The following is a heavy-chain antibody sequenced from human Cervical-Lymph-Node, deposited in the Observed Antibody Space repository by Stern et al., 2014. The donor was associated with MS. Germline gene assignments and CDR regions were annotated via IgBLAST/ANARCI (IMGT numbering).Heavy chain of an antibody. V-gene: IGHV1-2*06. CDR1: GYIFTAYY. D-gene: IGHD6-13*01. CDR3: ARTQIKGIPFDF. CDR2: INPASGST. Sequence: QLVQSGAEVKKPETSVKLSCKASGYIFTAYYIHWVRQAPGQGLEFMGRINPASGSTKYAQKFRGRVTMTRDTSFNTTYMELSRLRSDDTAIYYCARTQIKGIPFDFWGQGTLVTVSS. J-gene: IGHJ4*02.